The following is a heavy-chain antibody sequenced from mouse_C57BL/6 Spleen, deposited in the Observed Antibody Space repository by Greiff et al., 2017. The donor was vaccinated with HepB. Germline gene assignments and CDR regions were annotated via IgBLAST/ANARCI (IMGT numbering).Heavy chain of an antibody. D-gene: IGHD2-4*01. CDR2: INPNNGGT. Sequence: VQLQQSGPELVKPGASVKMSCKASGYTFTDYNMHWVKQSHGKSLEWIGYINPNNGGTSYNQKFKGKATLTVNKSSSTAYMELRSLTSEDSAVYYCAREGGYDYDSYYYAMDYWGQGTSVTVSS. V-gene: IGHV1-22*01. CDR1: GYTFTDYN. CDR3: AREGGYDYDSYYYAMDY. J-gene: IGHJ4*01.